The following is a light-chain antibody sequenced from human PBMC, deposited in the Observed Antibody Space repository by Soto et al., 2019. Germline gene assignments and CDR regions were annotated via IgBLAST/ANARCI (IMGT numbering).Light chain of an antibody. CDR1: QSVSSSY. CDR2: GAS. Sequence: EIVLTQSPGTLSLSPGERATLSCRASQSVSSSYLAWYQQKPGQAPRLLIYGASSRATGMPDRFSGSGSGTDFTLTINRLEPEDFAVYYWQQYGSSPQTFGQGTKLEIK. CDR3: QQYGSSPQT. V-gene: IGKV3-20*01. J-gene: IGKJ2*01.